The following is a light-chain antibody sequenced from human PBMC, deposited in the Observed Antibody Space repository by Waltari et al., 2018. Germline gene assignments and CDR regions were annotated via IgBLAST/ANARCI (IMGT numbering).Light chain of an antibody. CDR2: EVS. J-gene: IGKJ4*01. CDR1: QSLFNRETGNTY. Sequence: DIVMTQTPLFLPVTLGESASISCRSNQSLFNRETGNTYLEWFLQRPGQSPHLLIYEVSRRAAGVPDRFSGSGSDTDFTLKINTVEAEDVGIYYCMQGLEFFTFGGGTKVEI. V-gene: IGKV2-40*01. CDR3: MQGLEFFT.